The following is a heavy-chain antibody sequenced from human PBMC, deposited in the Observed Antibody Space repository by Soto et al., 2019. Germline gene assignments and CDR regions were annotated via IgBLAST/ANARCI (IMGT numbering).Heavy chain of an antibody. CDR3: ASAASYCGGDCRFDY. D-gene: IGHD2-21*02. CDR2: IYYSGST. J-gene: IGHJ4*02. V-gene: IGHV4-39*01. CDR1: GGSISSSSYY. Sequence: QLQLQESGPGLVKPSETLSLTCTVSGGSISSSSYYWGWIRQPPGKGLEWIGSIYYSGSTYYNPSLKSRVTISVDTSKNQFSLKLSSVTAADTAVYYCASAASYCGGDCRFDYWGQGTLVTVSS.